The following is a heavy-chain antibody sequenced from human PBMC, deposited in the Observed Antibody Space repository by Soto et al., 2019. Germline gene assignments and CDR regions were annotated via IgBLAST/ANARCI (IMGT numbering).Heavy chain of an antibody. CDR1: GDSISSYY. D-gene: IGHD2-15*01. J-gene: IGHJ4*02. CDR2: IYYSGRT. V-gene: IGHV4-59*01. CDR3: ARGHLGIPTTGTWYDFDY. Sequence: QVQLQESGPRLVKPSETLSLTCTVSGDSISSYYWTWIRQPPGKGLEYIGYIYYSGRTYYNPSLKSRVTISVDTSKNQFSLKLSSVTAADTAVYYCARGHLGIPTTGTWYDFDYWGQGTLVTVSS.